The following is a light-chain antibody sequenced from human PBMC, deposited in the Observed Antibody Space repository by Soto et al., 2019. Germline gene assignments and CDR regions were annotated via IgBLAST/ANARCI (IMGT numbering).Light chain of an antibody. CDR3: GSYTTSSALQD. V-gene: IGLV2-14*01. CDR2: GVN. Sequence: QSVLTQPASVSGSPGQSITISCSGTISDFVLYNYVSWYQQHPGKAPKLMIYGVNNRPSGVSNRFAGSKSGNTASLTISGLQADDEADYYCGSYTTSSALQDFGTGTKVTVL. CDR1: ISDFVLYNY. J-gene: IGLJ1*01.